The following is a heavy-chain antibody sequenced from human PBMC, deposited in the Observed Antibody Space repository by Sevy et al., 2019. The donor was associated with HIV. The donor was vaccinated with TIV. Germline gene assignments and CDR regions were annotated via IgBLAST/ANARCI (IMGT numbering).Heavy chain of an antibody. J-gene: IGHJ3*02. D-gene: IGHD3-22*01. CDR2: ISSSGSTI. Sequence: GGSLRLSCAASGFTFSDYYMSWIRQAPGKGLEWVSYISSSGSTIYYADSVKGRFTISRDNAKNSLYLQMNSLRAEDTAVYYCARGTNYYDSSGYLGAFDIWGQGTMVTVSS. V-gene: IGHV3-11*01. CDR1: GFTFSDYY. CDR3: ARGTNYYDSSGYLGAFDI.